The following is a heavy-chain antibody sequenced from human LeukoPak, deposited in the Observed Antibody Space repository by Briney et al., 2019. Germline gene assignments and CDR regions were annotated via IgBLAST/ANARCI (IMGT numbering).Heavy chain of an antibody. Sequence: PSETLSLTCNVSGGSISSSSNSWGWIRQPPGKGLEWIGNIYYSGSTYYNPSLKSRVTISVDTSKNQFSLKLSSVTAADTAVYYCARDHTMVRYYHYYGMDVWGQGTTVTVSS. J-gene: IGHJ6*02. D-gene: IGHD3-10*01. CDR3: ARDHTMVRYYHYYGMDV. CDR2: IYYSGST. V-gene: IGHV4-39*01. CDR1: GGSISSSSNS.